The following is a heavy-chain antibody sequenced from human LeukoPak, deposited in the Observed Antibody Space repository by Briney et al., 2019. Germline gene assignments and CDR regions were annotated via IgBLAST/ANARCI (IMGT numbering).Heavy chain of an antibody. Sequence: PSETLSLTCTVSGGSISSYYWNWIRQPPGKGLEWIGYIYYSGSTNYNPSLKSRVTISVDTSKNQFSLILTSVTAADTAVYYCARQTGAGLFILPGGQGTLVTVSS. V-gene: IGHV4-59*08. CDR1: GGSISSYY. D-gene: IGHD3-3*01. CDR3: ARQTGAGLFILP. CDR2: IYYSGST. J-gene: IGHJ4*02.